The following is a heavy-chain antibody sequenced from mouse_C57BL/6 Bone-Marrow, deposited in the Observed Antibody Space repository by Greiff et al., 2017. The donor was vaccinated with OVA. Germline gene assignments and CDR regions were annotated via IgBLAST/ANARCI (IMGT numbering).Heavy chain of an antibody. V-gene: IGHV1-81*01. CDR2: IYPRSGNT. CDR3: ARVDYYGSSYVPFCWYFDV. J-gene: IGHJ1*03. D-gene: IGHD1-1*01. CDR1: GYTFTSYG. Sequence: QVHVKQSGAELARPGASVKLSCTASGYTFTSYGISWVKQRTGQGLEWIGEIYPRSGNTYYNEKFKGKATLTADKYSSTAYMELLSLTSEYSAVYFCARVDYYGSSYVPFCWYFDVWGTGTTVTVSS.